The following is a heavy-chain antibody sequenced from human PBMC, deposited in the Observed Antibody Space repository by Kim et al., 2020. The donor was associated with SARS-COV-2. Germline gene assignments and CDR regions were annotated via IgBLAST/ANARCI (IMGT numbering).Heavy chain of an antibody. CDR3: ARTPSYYYGMDV. Sequence: KYTADSVKGRVTISRDNTKNTLDLQMNSLRAEDTAVYYCARTPSYYYGMDVWGQGTTVTVSS. J-gene: IGHJ6*02. V-gene: IGHV3-33*01. CDR2: K.